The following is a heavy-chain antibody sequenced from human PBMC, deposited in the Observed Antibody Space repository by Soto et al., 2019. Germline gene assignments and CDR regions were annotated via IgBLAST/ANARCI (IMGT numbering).Heavy chain of an antibody. V-gene: IGHV1-18*01. CDR1: GYTFTSYG. CDR3: AREGGGDIVLVPAALYSYYGMDV. D-gene: IGHD2-2*01. CDR2: ISAYNGNT. J-gene: IGHJ6*02. Sequence: ASVKVSCKASGYTFTSYGISWVRQAPGQGLEWMGWISAYNGNTNYAQNLQGRVTMTTDTSTRTAYMELRSLRSDDTAVYYCAREGGGDIVLVPAALYSYYGMDVWGQGTTVTVSS.